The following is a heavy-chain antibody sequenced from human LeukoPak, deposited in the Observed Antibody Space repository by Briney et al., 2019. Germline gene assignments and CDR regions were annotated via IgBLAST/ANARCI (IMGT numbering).Heavy chain of an antibody. J-gene: IGHJ4*02. Sequence: SVKVSCKASGGTFSSYAISWVRQAPGQGLEWMGGIIPIFGTANYAQKFQGRVTITADESTSTAYMELSSLRSEDTAVYYCAREADFWSGYDVEGFDYWGQGTLVTVSS. CDR2: IIPIFGTA. CDR1: GGTFSSYA. V-gene: IGHV1-69*13. CDR3: AREADFWSGYDVEGFDY. D-gene: IGHD3-3*01.